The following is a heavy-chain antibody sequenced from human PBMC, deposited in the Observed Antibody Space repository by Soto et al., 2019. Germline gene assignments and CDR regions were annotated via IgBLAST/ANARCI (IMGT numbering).Heavy chain of an antibody. D-gene: IGHD6-19*01. Sequence: GGSLRLSCSASGFTFSSNDMSWVRQAPGKGLEWVSTISGSGDSTYYADSVKGRFTISRDNSKNTLYLQVNSLRAEDTAVYYCATPPYWFNSGWYVGFDYWGQGTLVTGSS. V-gene: IGHV3-23*01. J-gene: IGHJ4*02. CDR2: ISGSGDST. CDR1: GFTFSSND. CDR3: ATPPYWFNSGWYVGFDY.